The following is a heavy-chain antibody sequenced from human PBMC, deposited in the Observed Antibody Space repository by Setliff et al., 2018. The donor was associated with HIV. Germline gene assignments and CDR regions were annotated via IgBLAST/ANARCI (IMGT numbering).Heavy chain of an antibody. V-gene: IGHV3-30*02. CDR3: AKRRGRDAFMDA. CDR2: IWFDGGDK. J-gene: IGHJ6*03. D-gene: IGHD6-25*01. Sequence: GGSLRLSCAASGFTFSNFGMHWVRQAPGKGLEWVASIWFDGGDKYYAESVKGRITISRDNSKNILYLQMSSLRVEDTAVYYCAKRRGRDAFMDAWGKGTTVTVS. CDR1: GFTFSNFG.